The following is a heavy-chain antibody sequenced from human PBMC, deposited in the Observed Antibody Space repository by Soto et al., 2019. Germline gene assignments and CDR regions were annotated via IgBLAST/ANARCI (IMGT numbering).Heavy chain of an antibody. V-gene: IGHV5-51*01. J-gene: IGHJ6*02. Sequence: GESLKISCKGSGYSFTSYWIGWVRQMPGKGLEWMGIIYPGDSDTRYSPSFQGQVTISADKSISTAYLQWSSLKASDTAMYYCARHAQLTYYYDSSGYYKPIYYYYGMDVWGQGTTVTVS. D-gene: IGHD3-22*01. CDR1: GYSFTSYW. CDR3: ARHAQLTYYYDSSGYYKPIYYYYGMDV. CDR2: IYPGDSDT.